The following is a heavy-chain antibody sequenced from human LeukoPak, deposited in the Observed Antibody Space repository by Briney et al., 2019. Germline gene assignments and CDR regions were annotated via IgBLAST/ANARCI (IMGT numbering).Heavy chain of an antibody. CDR3: ARSAVADTLSAYYFEY. CDR1: GYTFINND. J-gene: IGHJ4*02. V-gene: IGHV1-18*04. D-gene: IGHD6-19*01. CDR2: ISAYNGNT. Sequence: GASVKVSCKASGYTFINNDISWVRQAPGQGLEWMGWISAYNGNTNYAQKFQGRVTMTTDTSTNTAYMELRGLRSDDTAVYYCARSAVADTLSAYYFEYWGQGTLVTVSS.